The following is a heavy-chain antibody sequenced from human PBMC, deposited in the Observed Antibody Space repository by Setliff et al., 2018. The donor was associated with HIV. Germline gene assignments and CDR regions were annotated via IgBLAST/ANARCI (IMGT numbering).Heavy chain of an antibody. CDR3: ARDFGGYCSSMSCPGLFDP. D-gene: IGHD2-2*01. Sequence: ASVKVSCKASGGTFSNYGMSWVRQAPGQGLEWMGGIIPISGTNYAQKFQGRVTITTDESTSTAYMELSGLRSEDTAVYYCARDFGGYCSSMSCPGLFDPWGQGTLVTAPQ. CDR2: IIPISGT. J-gene: IGHJ5*02. V-gene: IGHV1-69*05. CDR1: GGTFSNYG.